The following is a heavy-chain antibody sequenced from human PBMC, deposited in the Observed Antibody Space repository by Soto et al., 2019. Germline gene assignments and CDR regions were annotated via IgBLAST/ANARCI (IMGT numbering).Heavy chain of an antibody. CDR2: INPNSGGT. CDR3: AREYDSSGYSFDY. CDR1: GYTFTGYY. Sequence: QVQLVQSGAEVKKPGASVKVSCKASGYTFTGYYMHWVRQAPGQGLEWMGWINPNSGGTNYAQKFQGWVTMTRDTXISTAYMELSRLRSDDTAVYYCAREYDSSGYSFDYWGQGTLVTVSS. V-gene: IGHV1-2*04. D-gene: IGHD3-22*01. J-gene: IGHJ4*02.